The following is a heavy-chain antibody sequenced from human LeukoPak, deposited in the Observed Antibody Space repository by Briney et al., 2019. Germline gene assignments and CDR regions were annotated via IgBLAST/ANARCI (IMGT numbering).Heavy chain of an antibody. V-gene: IGHV3-7*01. CDR2: IKQDGSEK. Sequence: PGGSLRLSCAASGFTFSSYWMSWVRQAPGKGLEWVANIKQDGSEKYYVDSVKGRFTISRDNAKNSLYLQMNSLRAEDTAAYYCARDVSDSSGYYWYYYYYYGMDVWGQGTTVTVSS. J-gene: IGHJ6*02. CDR3: ARDVSDSSGYYWYYYYYYGMDV. D-gene: IGHD3-22*01. CDR1: GFTFSSYW.